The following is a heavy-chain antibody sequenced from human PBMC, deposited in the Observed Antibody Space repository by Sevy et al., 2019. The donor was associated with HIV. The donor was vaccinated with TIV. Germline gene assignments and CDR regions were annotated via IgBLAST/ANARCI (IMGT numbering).Heavy chain of an antibody. CDR1: GFTFRNYV. Sequence: GGSLRLSCAASGFTFRNYVMNWVRQPPGKGLEWVSVISDGGGTTYYADSVKGRFTISRDDSKSTLYLQMNSLGVEDTAVYFCGERVAGALAALDIWGQGTMVTVSS. D-gene: IGHD3-10*01. CDR3: GERVAGALAALDI. J-gene: IGHJ3*02. V-gene: IGHV3-23*01. CDR2: ISDGGGTT.